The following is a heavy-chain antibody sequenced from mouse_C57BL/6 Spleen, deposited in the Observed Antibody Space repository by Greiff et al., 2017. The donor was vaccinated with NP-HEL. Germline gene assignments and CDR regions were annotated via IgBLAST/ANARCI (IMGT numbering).Heavy chain of an antibody. V-gene: IGHV7-3*01. CDR2: IRNKANGYTT. D-gene: IGHD2-14*01. CDR3: GRRDRNKTWFAY. J-gene: IGHJ3*01. CDR1: GFTFTDYY. Sequence: EVMLVESGGGLVQPGGSLSLSCAASGFTFTDYYMSWVRQPPGKALEWLGFIRNKANGYTTEYSASVKGRFTISRDNSQSILYLQMNDLRAEDSENEYWGRRDRNKTWFAYWGQGTLVTVSA.